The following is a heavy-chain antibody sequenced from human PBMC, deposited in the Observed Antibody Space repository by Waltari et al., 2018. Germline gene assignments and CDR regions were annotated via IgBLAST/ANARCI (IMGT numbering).Heavy chain of an antibody. CDR1: GFRFSSSS. D-gene: IGHD1-1*01. CDR2: ISISGTKL. Sequence: EVQLLESGGGFVQPGGSLSLPCVVSGFRFSSSSMSWVRQAPGKGLEWVSSISISGTKLYYADSVKGRFTISRDNSKNALHLQMNSLRAEDTAIYYCAKEIRPNDFWGQGTLVTVSS. J-gene: IGHJ4*02. CDR3: AKEIRPNDF. V-gene: IGHV3-23*01.